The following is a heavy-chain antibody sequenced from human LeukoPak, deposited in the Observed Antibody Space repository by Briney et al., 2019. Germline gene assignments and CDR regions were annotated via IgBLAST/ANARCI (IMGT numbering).Heavy chain of an antibody. Sequence: VASVKVSCKASGYTFSRYGISWVRQAPGQGLEWMGWISGYNGHTKYAQKVQGRVTMSTDTSTDTVYMELRSLISDDTGVYYCARGQTNRLLWVGELVSNINPFDYWGQGTLVTVSS. D-gene: IGHD3-10*01. CDR1: GYTFSRYG. V-gene: IGHV1-18*01. CDR3: ARGQTNRLLWVGELVSNINPFDY. CDR2: ISGYNGHT. J-gene: IGHJ4*02.